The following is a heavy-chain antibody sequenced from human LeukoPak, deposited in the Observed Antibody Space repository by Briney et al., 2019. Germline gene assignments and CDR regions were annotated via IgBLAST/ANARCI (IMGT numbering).Heavy chain of an antibody. CDR3: ARDIGYNTFDY. CDR1: GFTFSSYS. V-gene: IGHV3-48*02. J-gene: IGHJ4*02. D-gene: IGHD5-24*01. Sequence: GGSLRLSCAASGFTFSSYSFNWVRQAPGKGLECVSYISSSTSTIYYADSVKGRFTISRDNAKNSLHLQMNSLRDEDTAVYYCARDIGYNTFDYWGQGTLVTVSS. CDR2: ISSSTSTI.